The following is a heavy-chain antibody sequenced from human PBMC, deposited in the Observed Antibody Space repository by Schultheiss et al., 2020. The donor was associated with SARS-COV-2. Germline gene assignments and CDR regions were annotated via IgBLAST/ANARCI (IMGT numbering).Heavy chain of an antibody. J-gene: IGHJ3*02. D-gene: IGHD6-13*01. V-gene: IGHV4-4*07. Sequence: SETLSLTCTVSGGSISSYYWTWIRQPAGKGLEWIGRIYPSGSTNHNPSLESRVTISVDTSKNQFSLKLSSVTAADTAVYYCARASIAAAGPSAFDIWGQGTMVTVSS. CDR3: ARASIAAAGPSAFDI. CDR1: GGSISSYY. CDR2: IYPSGST.